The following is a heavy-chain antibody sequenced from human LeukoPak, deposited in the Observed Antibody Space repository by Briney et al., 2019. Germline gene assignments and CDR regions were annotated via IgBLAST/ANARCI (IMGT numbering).Heavy chain of an antibody. V-gene: IGHV1-2*02. Sequence: ASVKVSCKASGYTFTGYYMHWVRQAPGQGLEWMGWINPNSGNTNYAQKLQGRVTMTRDMSTSTVYMELSSLRSEDTAVYYCARESSGYEGYAFDIWGQGTMVTVSS. CDR2: INPNSGNT. D-gene: IGHD5-12*01. J-gene: IGHJ3*02. CDR1: GYTFTGYY. CDR3: ARESSGYEGYAFDI.